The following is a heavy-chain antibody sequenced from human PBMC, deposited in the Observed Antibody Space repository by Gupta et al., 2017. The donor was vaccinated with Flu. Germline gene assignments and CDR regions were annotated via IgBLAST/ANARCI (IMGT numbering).Heavy chain of an antibody. CDR3: AKDGPWTASCPYYCYYMDV. D-gene: IGHD2-2*01. CDR1: GFTFSSYG. Sequence: QMPLVESGGGVVQFGASLRLSCAASGFTFSSYGMTWVRQAPGKGLEWVADIASDGSHKDYADSVRGRVTISRDNSKNTLSLEMDSLRVEDTAVYYCAKDGPWTASCPYYCYYMDVWGKGTTVTVSS. CDR2: IASDGSHK. J-gene: IGHJ6*03. V-gene: IGHV3-30*18.